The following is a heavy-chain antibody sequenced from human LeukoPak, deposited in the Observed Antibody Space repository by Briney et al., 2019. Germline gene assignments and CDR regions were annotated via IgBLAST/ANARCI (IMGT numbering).Heavy chain of an antibody. V-gene: IGHV3-23*01. D-gene: IGHD3-9*01. CDR1: GFTFSSYA. J-gene: IGHJ6*02. CDR3: AKDLIGTYYDTLTGYFTYGMDV. Sequence: SGGSLRLSCAASGFTFSSYAMSWVRQAPGKGLEWVSAISGSGGSTYYADSVKGRFTISRDNSKNTLYLQMNSLRAEDTAVYYCAKDLIGTYYDTLTGYFTYGMDVWGQGTTVTVSS. CDR2: ISGSGGST.